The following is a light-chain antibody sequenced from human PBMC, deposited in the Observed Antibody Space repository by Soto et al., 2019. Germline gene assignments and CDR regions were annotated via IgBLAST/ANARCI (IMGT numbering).Light chain of an antibody. V-gene: IGKV1-5*01. J-gene: IGKJ1*01. CDR1: QSISSW. Sequence: GDRVTITCRASQSISSWLAWYQQKPGKAPKLLIYDASSLESGVPSGFSGSGSGTEFTLTISSLQPDDFATYYCQQYNSAPQTFGQGTKVDIK. CDR2: DAS. CDR3: QQYNSAPQT.